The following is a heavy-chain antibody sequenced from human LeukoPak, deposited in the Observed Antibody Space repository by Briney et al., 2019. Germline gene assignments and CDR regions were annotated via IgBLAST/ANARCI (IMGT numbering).Heavy chain of an antibody. D-gene: IGHD3-16*02. CDR1: GGTFSSYA. V-gene: IGHV1-69*13. Sequence: SVKVSCKASGGTFSSYAISWVRQAPGQGLEWMGGIIPIFGTANYAQKFQGRVTITADESTSTAYMELSSLRSEDTAVYYCARVIRIRGYYYYMDVWGKGTTVTVSS. CDR2: IIPIFGTA. J-gene: IGHJ6*03. CDR3: ARVIRIRGYYYYMDV.